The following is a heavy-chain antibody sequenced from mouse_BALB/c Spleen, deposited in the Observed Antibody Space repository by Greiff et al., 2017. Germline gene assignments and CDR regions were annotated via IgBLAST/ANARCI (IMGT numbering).Heavy chain of an antibody. CDR3: ARYDGDYDRVDY. J-gene: IGHJ2*01. CDR1: GYAFTNYL. D-gene: IGHD2-3*01. Sequence: VQLQQSGAELVRPGPSVKVSCKASGYAFTNYLIEWVKQRPGQGLEWIGVINPGSGGTNYNEKFKGKATLTADKSSSTAYMQLSSLTSDDSAVYFCARYDGDYDRVDYWGQGTTLTVSA. V-gene: IGHV1-54*01. CDR2: INPGSGGT.